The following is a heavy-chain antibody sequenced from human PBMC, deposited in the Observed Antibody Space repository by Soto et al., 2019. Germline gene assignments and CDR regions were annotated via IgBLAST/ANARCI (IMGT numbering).Heavy chain of an antibody. V-gene: IGHV3-53*04. D-gene: IGHD2-8*01. Sequence: EVQLVESGGGLVQPGGSLRLSCAASGFTVSSNYMSWVRQAPGKGLEWVSVIYSGGSTYYADSVKGRFTISRHNSKNTLYLQMNSLRAEDTAVYYCARGPAYCTNGVCPIDYWGQGTLVTVSS. CDR3: ARGPAYCTNGVCPIDY. CDR1: GFTVSSNY. CDR2: IYSGGST. J-gene: IGHJ4*02.